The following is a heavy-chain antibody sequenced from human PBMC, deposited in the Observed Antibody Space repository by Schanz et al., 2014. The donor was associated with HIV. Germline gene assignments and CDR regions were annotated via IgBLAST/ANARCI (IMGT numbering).Heavy chain of an antibody. Sequence: EVQLVESGGGLVQPGGSLRLSCAVSGFRFSSHAMTWVRQAPGKGLEWVSGISISGETTYYADSVKGRFTISRDNSKNTLYLQMSSLRVEDTAVYYCANEEVPNDYWGQGTLVTVSS. CDR1: GFRFSSHA. CDR3: ANEEVPNDY. CDR2: ISISGETT. J-gene: IGHJ4*02. V-gene: IGHV3-23*04.